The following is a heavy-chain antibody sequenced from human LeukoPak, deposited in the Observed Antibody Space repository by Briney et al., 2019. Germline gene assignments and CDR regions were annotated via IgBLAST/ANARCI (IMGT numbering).Heavy chain of an antibody. Sequence: GGSLRLSCAASEFTVSSHYMSWVRQAPGKGLERVSVIYSGGSTYYADSVKGRFTISRDKSKNTLYLQMNSLRAEDTAVYYCARDLDRRRDLPFAYWGQGALVTVSS. J-gene: IGHJ4*02. CDR3: ARDLDRRRDLPFAY. CDR1: EFTVSSHY. V-gene: IGHV3-66*02. CDR2: IYSGGST. D-gene: IGHD5-24*01.